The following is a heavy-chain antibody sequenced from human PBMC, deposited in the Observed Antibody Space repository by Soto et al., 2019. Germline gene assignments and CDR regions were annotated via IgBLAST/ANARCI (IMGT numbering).Heavy chain of an antibody. CDR1: GFTFSSYG. CDR2: ISYDGSNK. CDR3: AKDGPPYYYYYYGMDV. Sequence: QVQLVESGGGVVQPGRSLRLSCAASGFTFSSYGMHWVRQAPGKGLEWVAVISYDGSNKYYADSVKGRFTISRDNSKNTLYLQMISLRAEDTAVYYCAKDGPPYYYYYYGMDVWGQGTTVTVSS. V-gene: IGHV3-30*18. J-gene: IGHJ6*02.